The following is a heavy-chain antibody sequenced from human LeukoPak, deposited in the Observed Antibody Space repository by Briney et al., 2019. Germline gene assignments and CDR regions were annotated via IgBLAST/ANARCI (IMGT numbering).Heavy chain of an antibody. Sequence: GGSLRLSCAASGFTFSSYAMHWVRQAPGRGLEWLAVIWYDESNKYYADSVKGRFTISRDNSKNTLYLQMNSLRAEDTAFYYCAKDVEGKAVAVFDYWGQGTLVTVSS. D-gene: IGHD6-19*01. CDR1: GFTFSSYA. V-gene: IGHV3-33*06. J-gene: IGHJ4*02. CDR2: IWYDESNK. CDR3: AKDVEGKAVAVFDY.